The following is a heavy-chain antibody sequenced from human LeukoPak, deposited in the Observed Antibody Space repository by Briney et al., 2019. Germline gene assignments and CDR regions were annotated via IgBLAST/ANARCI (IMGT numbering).Heavy chain of an antibody. CDR3: ARVRSGYYVDY. CDR1: GFTVSSNY. D-gene: IGHD3-22*01. Sequence: GGSLRLSCAASGFTVSSNYMSWVRQAPGKGLEWVSVIYSGGSTYYADSVKGRFTISRDNSKNTLCLQMNSLRAEDTAVYYCARVRSGYYVDYWGQGTLVTVSS. V-gene: IGHV3-66*01. CDR2: IYSGGST. J-gene: IGHJ4*02.